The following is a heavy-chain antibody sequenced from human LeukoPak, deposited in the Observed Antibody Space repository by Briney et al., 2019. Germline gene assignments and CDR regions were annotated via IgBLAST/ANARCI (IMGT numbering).Heavy chain of an antibody. CDR2: VYYSGST. Sequence: SETLSLACTVSGGSIGSSRYYWGWIRQPPGKGLEWIGSVYYSGSTYYNPTLNSRVTISLDTSNKQFSLNLRSLTAADTALYYCARLTAAFCVGDCYSGYWGQGTLVTVSS. CDR1: GGSIGSSRYY. V-gene: IGHV4-39*01. J-gene: IGHJ4*01. CDR3: ARLTAAFCVGDCYSGY. D-gene: IGHD2-21*02.